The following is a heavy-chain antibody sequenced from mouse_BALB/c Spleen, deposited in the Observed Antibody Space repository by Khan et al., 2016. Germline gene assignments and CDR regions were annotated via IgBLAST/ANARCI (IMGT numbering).Heavy chain of an antibody. J-gene: IGHJ2*01. CDR3: NAFYYGNYIYFDY. D-gene: IGHD2-1*01. Sequence: VQLKQSGAELVRSGASVRLSCTASGFNIKDYYIHWVKQRPEQGLEWIGWIDPENGATEYAPKFQGKATMTADTSSNTAYLQLSRLTSEDTAVYDCNAFYYGNYIYFDYWGQGTTLTVSA. CDR2: IDPENGAT. CDR1: GFNIKDYY. V-gene: IGHV14-4*02.